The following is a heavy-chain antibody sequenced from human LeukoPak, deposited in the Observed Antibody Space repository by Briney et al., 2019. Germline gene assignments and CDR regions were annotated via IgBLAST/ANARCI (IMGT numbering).Heavy chain of an antibody. Sequence: PWETLSLTCAVYGGSFSGYYWSWIRQPPGKGLEWIGEINHSGSTNYNPSLKSRVTISVDTSKNQFSLKLSSVTAADTAVYYCARGSSGYYYWGQGTLVTVSS. J-gene: IGHJ4*02. CDR3: ARGSSGYYY. CDR2: INHSGST. D-gene: IGHD3-22*01. CDR1: GGSFSGYY. V-gene: IGHV4-34*01.